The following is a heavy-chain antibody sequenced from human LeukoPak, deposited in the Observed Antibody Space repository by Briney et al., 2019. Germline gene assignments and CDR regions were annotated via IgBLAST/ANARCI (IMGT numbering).Heavy chain of an antibody. CDR2: IHTSGST. CDR1: GGYISNYH. Sequence: KPSETLSLTCTVSGGYISNYHWSWIRQPAGKGLEWIGQIHTSGSTNYNPPLKSRVTMSIDTPENQLSLTIRSVTAADTGVYYCARRDICSGWSFDYWGQGTLVTVSS. D-gene: IGHD6-19*01. V-gene: IGHV4-4*07. J-gene: IGHJ4*02. CDR3: ARRDICSGWSFDY.